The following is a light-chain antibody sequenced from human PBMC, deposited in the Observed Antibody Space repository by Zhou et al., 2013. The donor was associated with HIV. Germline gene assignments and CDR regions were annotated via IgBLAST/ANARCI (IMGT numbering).Light chain of an antibody. CDR2: GAS. CDR1: QSVSTH. J-gene: IGKJ1*01. V-gene: IGKV3-15*01. CDR3: QLDT. Sequence: EIVLTQSPATLSLSPGERATLSCRASQSVSTHLTWYQQKPGQAPNLLIFGASTRATGIPDRFSGSGSGTEFTLTISSLQSEDFAVYYCQLDTFGQGTKVEIK.